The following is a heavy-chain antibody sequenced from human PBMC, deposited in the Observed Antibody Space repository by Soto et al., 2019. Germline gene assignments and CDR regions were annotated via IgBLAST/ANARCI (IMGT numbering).Heavy chain of an antibody. Sequence: ASVKVSCKASGYTFTSYDINWVGQATGQGREWMGWMNPNSGNTGYAQKFQGRVTMTRNTSISTAYMELSSLRSEDTAVCYCARGSGDFWNGYLDYYYGMDVWGQGTTVTVSS. CDR2: MNPNSGNT. CDR3: ARGSGDFWNGYLDYYYGMDV. D-gene: IGHD3-3*01. V-gene: IGHV1-8*01. CDR1: GYTFTSYD. J-gene: IGHJ6*02.